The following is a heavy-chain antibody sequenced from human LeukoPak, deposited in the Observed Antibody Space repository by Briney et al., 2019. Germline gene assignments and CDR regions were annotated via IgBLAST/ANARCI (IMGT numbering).Heavy chain of an antibody. Sequence: GGSLRLSCVASRFIFSMFSMNWVRQAPGKGLEWLSHISGSSSAIHYEDSVKGRFTISRDNAKNSLYLQMNSLRDEDTAVYYCARDLSGTYPFDLWAQGTLVTVSS. CDR3: ARDLSGTYPFDL. CDR2: ISGSSSAI. D-gene: IGHD1-26*01. V-gene: IGHV3-48*02. J-gene: IGHJ4*02. CDR1: RFIFSMFS.